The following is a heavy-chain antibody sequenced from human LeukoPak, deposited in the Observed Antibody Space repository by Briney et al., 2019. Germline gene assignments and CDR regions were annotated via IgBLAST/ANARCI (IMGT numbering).Heavy chain of an antibody. D-gene: IGHD1-26*01. J-gene: IGHJ5*02. V-gene: IGHV4-34*01. CDR3: ARRRAVGYNWFDP. CDR2: INHSGST. CDR1: GGSFRGYY. Sequence: SETLSLTCAVYGGSFRGYYWSWIRQPPGKGLEWIGEINHSGSTNYNPSLKSRVTISVDTSKNQFSLKLSSVTAADTAVYYCARRRAVGYNWFDPWGQGTLVTVSS.